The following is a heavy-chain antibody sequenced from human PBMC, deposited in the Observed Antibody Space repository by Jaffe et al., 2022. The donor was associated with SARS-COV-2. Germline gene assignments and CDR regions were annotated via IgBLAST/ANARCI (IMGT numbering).Heavy chain of an antibody. J-gene: IGHJ5*02. CDR2: INHSGST. D-gene: IGHD2-8*01. Sequence: QVQLQQWGAGLLKPSETLSLTCAVYGGSFSGYYWSWIRQPPGKGLEWIGEINHSGSTNYNPSLKSRVTISVDTSKNQFSLKLSSVTAADTAVYYCARGTNGVPRSFDPWGQGTLVTVSS. V-gene: IGHV4-34*01. CDR3: ARGTNGVPRSFDP. CDR1: GGSFSGYY.